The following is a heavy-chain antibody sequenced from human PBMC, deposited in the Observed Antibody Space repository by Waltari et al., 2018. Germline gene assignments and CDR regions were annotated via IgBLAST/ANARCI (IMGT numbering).Heavy chain of an antibody. CDR2: IYYSGST. D-gene: IGHD6-19*01. CDR3: ARAPRTVAGTAGIDY. V-gene: IGHV4-59*01. CDR1: GGSISSYY. J-gene: IGHJ4*02. Sequence: QVQLQESGPGLVKPSETLSLTCTVSGGSISSYYWSWIRQPPGKGLEWIGYIYYSGSTNYNPSLKSQVTISVDTSKNQFSLKLSSVTAADTAVYYCARAPRTVAGTAGIDYWGQGTLVTVSS.